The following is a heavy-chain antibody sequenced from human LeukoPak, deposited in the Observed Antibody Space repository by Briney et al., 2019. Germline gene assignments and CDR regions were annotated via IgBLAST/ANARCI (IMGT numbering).Heavy chain of an antibody. J-gene: IGHJ4*02. Sequence: TSETLSLTCAVYGGSFSGYYWGWIRQPPGKGLEWIGSVYHSGSTYYNPSLKSRVTLSMDTSKNQFSLKLNSATAADTAAYYCARHAFFDSTGYYYYFDYWGQGSLVTVSS. V-gene: IGHV4-38-2*01. D-gene: IGHD3-22*01. CDR1: GGSFSGYY. CDR2: VYHSGST. CDR3: ARHAFFDSTGYYYYFDY.